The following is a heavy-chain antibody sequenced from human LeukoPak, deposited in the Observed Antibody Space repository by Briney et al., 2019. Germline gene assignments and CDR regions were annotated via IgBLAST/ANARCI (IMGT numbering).Heavy chain of an antibody. CDR2: ISGSGGST. Sequence: GGSLRLSCAASGFTFSNYGMSWVRQAPGKGLEWVSAISGSGGSTYYADSVKGRFTISRDNSKDTLYLQMNSLRAEDTAVYYCARAYSGYYSDLDYWGQGTLVTVSS. CDR1: GFTFSNYG. D-gene: IGHD3-22*01. CDR3: ARAYSGYYSDLDY. V-gene: IGHV3-23*01. J-gene: IGHJ4*02.